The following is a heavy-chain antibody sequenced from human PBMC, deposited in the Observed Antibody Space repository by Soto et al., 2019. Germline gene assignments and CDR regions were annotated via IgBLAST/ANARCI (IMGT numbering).Heavy chain of an antibody. V-gene: IGHV4-4*02. Sequence: PSETLSLTCSVSGDSITNNKWWSWVRQTPGKGLEWIGEMHHSGSIHYNASLKSRATLSVDKSRNQFFLQLTSVTAADTAVYYCTTDIARGGEDVWGQGTMVTVS. CDR3: TTDIARGGEDV. CDR1: GDSITNNKW. D-gene: IGHD3-10*01. CDR2: MHHSGSI. J-gene: IGHJ3*01.